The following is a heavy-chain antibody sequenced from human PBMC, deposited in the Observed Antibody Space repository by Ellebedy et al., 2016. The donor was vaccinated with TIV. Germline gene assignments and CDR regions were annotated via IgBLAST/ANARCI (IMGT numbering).Heavy chain of an antibody. CDR2: IYYSGST. CDR1: GGSISSYY. V-gene: IGHV4-59*08. CDR3: ARRGPARWFDP. J-gene: IGHJ5*02. Sequence: MPSETLSLTCTVSGGSISSYYWSWIRQPPGKGLEWIGYIYYSGSTYYNPSLKSRVTISVDTSKNQFSLKLSSVTAADTAVYYCARRGPARWFDPWGQGTLVTVSS.